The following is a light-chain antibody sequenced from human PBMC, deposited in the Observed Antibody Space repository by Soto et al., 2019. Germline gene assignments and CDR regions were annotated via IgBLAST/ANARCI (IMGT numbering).Light chain of an antibody. Sequence: QSVLTQPPSVSGAPGQRVTISCTGGTSNIGAGYDVHWYQHLPGTAPKLLIFGHSNRPAGVPDRFSGSKSGTSASLAIPGLQADDEGDYYCAAWDDRLSGLVFGRGTKLTVL. V-gene: IGLV1-40*01. CDR3: AAWDDRLSGLV. CDR1: TSNIGAGYD. CDR2: GHS. J-gene: IGLJ2*01.